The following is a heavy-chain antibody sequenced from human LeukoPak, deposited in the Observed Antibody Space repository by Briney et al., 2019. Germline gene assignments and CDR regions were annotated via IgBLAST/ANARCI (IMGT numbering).Heavy chain of an antibody. CDR2: IYYSGST. D-gene: IGHD5-24*01. Sequence: SETLSLTCTVSGGSISSYYWSWIRQPPGKGLEWIGYIYYSGSTNYNPSLKSRVTISVDTSKNQFSLKLGSVTAADTAVYYCASFSSGDGLPKRYWYFDLWGRGTLVTVSS. CDR1: GGSISSYY. CDR3: ASFSSGDGLPKRYWYFDL. V-gene: IGHV4-59*08. J-gene: IGHJ2*01.